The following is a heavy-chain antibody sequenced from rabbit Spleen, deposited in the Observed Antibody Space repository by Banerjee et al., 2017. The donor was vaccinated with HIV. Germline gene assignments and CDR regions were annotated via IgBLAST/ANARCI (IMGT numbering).Heavy chain of an antibody. CDR2: INTATGKA. CDR3: ARDLVAVIGWNFKL. CDR1: GFDFSTYS. Sequence: QEQLVESGGGLVQPGGSLKLSCKASGFDFSTYSMSWVRQAPGKGLEWIACINTATGKAVYASWAKGRFTFSKTSSTTVTLQMTSLTAADTATYFCARDLVAVIGWNFKLWGPGTLVTVS. V-gene: IGHV1S45*01. D-gene: IGHD1-1*01. J-gene: IGHJ4*01.